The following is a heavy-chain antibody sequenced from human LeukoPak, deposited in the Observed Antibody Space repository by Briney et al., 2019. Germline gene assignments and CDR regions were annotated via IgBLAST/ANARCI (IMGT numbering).Heavy chain of an antibody. V-gene: IGHV3-33*01. Sequence: GGSLRLSCAASGFTFSSYGMHWVRQAPGKGLERVAVIWYDGSNKYYADSVKGRFTISRDNSKNTLYLQMNSLRAEDTAVYYCARDPMTEMGEYYFDYWGQGTLVTVSS. J-gene: IGHJ4*02. CDR2: IWYDGSNK. CDR1: GFTFSSYG. CDR3: ARDPMTEMGEYYFDY. D-gene: IGHD5-24*01.